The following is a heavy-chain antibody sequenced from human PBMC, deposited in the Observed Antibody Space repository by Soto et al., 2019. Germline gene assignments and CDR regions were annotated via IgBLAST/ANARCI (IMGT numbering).Heavy chain of an antibody. CDR3: ARHVYDSSGYRTYYGMDV. D-gene: IGHD3-22*01. CDR2: IYPGDSDT. CDR1: GYSFTSYW. V-gene: IGHV5-51*01. Sequence: RASRKISWNGSGYSFTSYWVGWVRHIRGKGLEWMGIIYPGDSDTRYSPSFQGQVTISADKSISTAYLQWSSLKASDTAMYYCARHVYDSSGYRTYYGMDVWGQGTTVTVSS. J-gene: IGHJ6*02.